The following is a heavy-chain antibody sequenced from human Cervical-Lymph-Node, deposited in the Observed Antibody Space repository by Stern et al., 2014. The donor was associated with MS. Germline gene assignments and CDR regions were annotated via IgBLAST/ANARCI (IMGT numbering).Heavy chain of an antibody. V-gene: IGHV1-18*01. CDR3: ARGWGDTRH. Sequence: QVQLVQSGAEVKKPGASVNVSCKASGYTFSSFAITWVRQAPGQGLEWMGTITVYNGNTNYAQRVQDRVTMTTDTSTNTAYMEVRTGRSDDTAVYYCARGWGDTRHWGQGTLVTVSS. CDR2: ITVYNGNT. J-gene: IGHJ4*02. CDR1: GYTFSSFA. D-gene: IGHD3-16*01.